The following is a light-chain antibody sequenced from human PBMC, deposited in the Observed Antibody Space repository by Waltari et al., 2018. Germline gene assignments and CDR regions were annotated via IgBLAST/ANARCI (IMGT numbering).Light chain of an antibody. V-gene: IGKV2-28*01. Sequence: EIVMTQSPLSLSVTPAETASISCRSSQSLRHLNVYNYLDWYLQKPGQSPKLLIYLGSSRASGVPGRFTGSGSGTDFTLLISRVEADDVGVYYCMQARQTPFTFGQGTKLEI. J-gene: IGKJ2*01. CDR2: LGS. CDR1: QSLRHLNVYNY. CDR3: MQARQTPFT.